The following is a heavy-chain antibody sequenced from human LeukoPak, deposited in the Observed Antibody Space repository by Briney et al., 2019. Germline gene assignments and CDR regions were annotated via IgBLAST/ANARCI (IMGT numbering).Heavy chain of an antibody. D-gene: IGHD4-11*01. CDR3: ARHQPTALTTIDY. CDR1: GGSISLIGYY. J-gene: IGHJ4*02. CDR2: IYYSGST. Sequence: SETLSLTCTVSGGSISLIGYYWGWIRQPPGKGLEWIGTIYYSGSTYYNPSLKRRVTISVDTSKNQFSLKVNSVTAADTAVYFCARHQPTALTTIDYWGQGTLVTVSS. V-gene: IGHV4-39*01.